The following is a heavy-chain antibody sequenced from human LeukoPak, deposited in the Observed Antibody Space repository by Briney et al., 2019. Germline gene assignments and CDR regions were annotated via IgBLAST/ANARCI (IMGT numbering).Heavy chain of an antibody. CDR3: ARVAVIYQYYMNV. CDR2: IRQEGSET. J-gene: IGHJ6*03. V-gene: IGHV3-7*01. CDR1: GFSFSSYS. D-gene: IGHD2-2*01. Sequence: GGCLTPSCAPSGFSFSSYSTSSARQAPGRGRESVANIRQEGSETYYADSAKGRFTISRDNAKNSLYIQLNSLTAEDTAVYYCARVAVIYQYYMNVWGRGTTVTVSS.